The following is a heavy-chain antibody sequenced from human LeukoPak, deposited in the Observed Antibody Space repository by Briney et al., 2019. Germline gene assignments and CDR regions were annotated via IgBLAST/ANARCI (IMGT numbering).Heavy chain of an antibody. D-gene: IGHD5-18*01. Sequence: PSETLSLTCAVYGGSFSGYHWSWIRQPPGKGLEWIGEINHSGSTNYNPSLKSRVTISVDTSKNQFSLKLSSVTAADTAVYYCARRRGYSYGYVGWANEYGMDVWGQGTTVTVSS. J-gene: IGHJ6*02. CDR1: GGSFSGYH. CDR2: INHSGST. CDR3: ARRRGYSYGYVGWANEYGMDV. V-gene: IGHV4-34*01.